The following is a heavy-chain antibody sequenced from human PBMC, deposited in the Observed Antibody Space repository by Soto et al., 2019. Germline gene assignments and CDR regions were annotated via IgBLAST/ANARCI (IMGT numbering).Heavy chain of an antibody. Sequence: QVQLVESGGGVVQPGRSLRLSCAASGFTFSSYGMHWVRQAPGKGLEWVAVISYDGSNKYYADSVKGRFTISKDNSQNTLYLQMNSLRAEDTAVYYCAKDPGGYSSSYYFDYWGQGTLVTVSS. CDR3: AKDPGGYSSSYYFDY. V-gene: IGHV3-30*18. CDR2: ISYDGSNK. CDR1: GFTFSSYG. D-gene: IGHD6-13*01. J-gene: IGHJ4*02.